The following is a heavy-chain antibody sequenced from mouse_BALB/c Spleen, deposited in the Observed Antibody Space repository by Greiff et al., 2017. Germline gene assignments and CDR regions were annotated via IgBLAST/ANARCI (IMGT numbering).Heavy chain of an antibody. CDR3: TREGIYYGNSEAMDY. CDR1: GYTFTSYY. J-gene: IGHJ4*01. CDR2: INPSNGGT. D-gene: IGHD2-1*01. V-gene: IGHV1S81*02. Sequence: VQLHQSGAELVKPGASVKLSCKASGYTFTSYYMYWVKQRPGQGLEWIGEINPSNGGTNFNEKFKSKATLTVDKSSSTAYMQLSSLTSEDSAVYYCTREGIYYGNSEAMDYWGQGTSVTVSS.